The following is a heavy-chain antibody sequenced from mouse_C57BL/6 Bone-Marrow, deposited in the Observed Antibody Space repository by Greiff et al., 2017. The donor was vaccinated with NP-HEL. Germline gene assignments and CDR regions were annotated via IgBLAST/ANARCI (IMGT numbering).Heavy chain of an antibody. CDR2: ISNLAYSI. CDR3: ARGEGYYAWFAY. Sequence: EVKVVESGGGLVQPGGSLKLSCAASGFTFSDYGMAWVRQAPRKGPEGVAFISNLAYSIYYADTVTGRFTISRENAKNTLYLEMSSLRSEDTAMYYCARGEGYYAWFAYWGQGTLVTVSA. CDR1: GFTFSDYG. V-gene: IGHV5-15*01. J-gene: IGHJ3*01. D-gene: IGHD2-3*01.